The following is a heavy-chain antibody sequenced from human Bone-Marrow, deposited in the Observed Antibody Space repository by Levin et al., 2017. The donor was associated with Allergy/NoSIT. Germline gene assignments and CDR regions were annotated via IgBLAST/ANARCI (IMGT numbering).Heavy chain of an antibody. CDR2: ISSRNTTI. D-gene: IGHD3-10*01. J-gene: IGHJ4*02. CDR3: AKDLLYFYGSGSYDF. V-gene: IGHV3-48*03. CDR1: GFSFSSYE. Sequence: GESLKISCAASGFSFSSYEMNWVRQAPGKGLEWVSYISSRNTTIYYADSVKGRFTISRDNSKNRLYLQMYSLRAEDTAVYYCAKDLLYFYGSGSYDFWGQGTLVTVSS.